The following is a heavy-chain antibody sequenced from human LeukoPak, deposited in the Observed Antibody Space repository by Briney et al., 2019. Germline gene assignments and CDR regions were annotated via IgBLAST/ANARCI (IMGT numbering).Heavy chain of an antibody. CDR1: GYTFTSYA. J-gene: IGHJ4*02. D-gene: IGHD3-22*01. CDR2: INPNSGGT. CDR3: ARDIPDTSGYYFGY. Sequence: ASVKVSCKASGYTFTSYAMNWVRQAPGQGLEWMGWINPNSGGTNYAQKFQGRVTMTRDTSISTAYMELSRLRSDDTAAYYCARDIPDTSGYYFGYWGQGTLVTVSS. V-gene: IGHV1-2*02.